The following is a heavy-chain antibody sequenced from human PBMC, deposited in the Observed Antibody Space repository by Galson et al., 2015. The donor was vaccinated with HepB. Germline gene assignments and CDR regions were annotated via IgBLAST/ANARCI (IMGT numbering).Heavy chain of an antibody. V-gene: IGHV3-74*01. J-gene: IGHJ4*02. CDR2: INSDGSNT. CDR1: GFTFSKYW. Sequence: SLRLSCATSGFTFSKYWMHWVRQAPGKGLVWVSHINSDGSNTTYADSVKGRFIISRDNAKNTLFLQMNSLRVEDTAVYYCARAHVAVAASLGYLDSWGQGTLVAVSS. D-gene: IGHD6-19*01. CDR3: ARAHVAVAASLGYLDS.